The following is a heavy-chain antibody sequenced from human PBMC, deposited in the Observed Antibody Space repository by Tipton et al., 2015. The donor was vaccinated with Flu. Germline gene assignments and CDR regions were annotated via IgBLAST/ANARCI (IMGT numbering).Heavy chain of an antibody. J-gene: IGHJ4*02. Sequence: SLRLSCAVSGFTFSSFPLHWVRHVPGKGLEWVSLISKDGSKQFYADSVKGRFTISRDDSTDTVLLQMHSLRPEDSGTYFCARDGPGPLIVAAATLNFDYWGPGTLVTVSS. CDR3: ARDGPGPLIVAAATLNFDY. D-gene: IGHD5-12*01. CDR2: ISKDGSKQ. CDR1: GFTFSSFP. V-gene: IGHV3-30*04.